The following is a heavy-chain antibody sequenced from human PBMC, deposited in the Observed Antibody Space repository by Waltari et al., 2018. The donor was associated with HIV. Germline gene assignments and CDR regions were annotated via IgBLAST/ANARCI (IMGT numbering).Heavy chain of an antibody. V-gene: IGHV3-30*01. J-gene: IGHJ4*02. CDR3: AREGIVAAPFDF. CDR1: GSIFRDFA. CDR2: IARDGSSK. D-gene: IGHD2-15*01. Sequence: QVQLVESGVGLVQPGGSLRLSCAASGSIFRDFAIHWVRQAPGKGLGWVAVIARDGSSKYYADSVQGRFTISRDNSKKSLHLHMNSLRPKDTAVYYCAREGIVAAPFDFWGLGTLVTVSS.